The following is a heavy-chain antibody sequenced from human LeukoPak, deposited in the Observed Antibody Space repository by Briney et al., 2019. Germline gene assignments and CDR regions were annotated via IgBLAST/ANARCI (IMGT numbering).Heavy chain of an antibody. J-gene: IGHJ4*02. CDR1: GYSISSGYY. Sequence: PSETLSLTCAVSGYSISSGYYWGWIRPPPGKGLEWIGIIYNSGSTYYNPSLTSRVTISVDTSKNQSSLKLSSVTAADTAVYYCASPGSGYYYWDYWGKGTLVTVSS. D-gene: IGHD3-22*01. CDR3: ASPGSGYYYWDY. V-gene: IGHV4-38-2*01. CDR2: IYNSGST.